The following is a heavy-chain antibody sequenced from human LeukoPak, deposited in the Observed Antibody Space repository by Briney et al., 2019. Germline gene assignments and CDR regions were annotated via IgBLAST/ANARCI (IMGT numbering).Heavy chain of an antibody. D-gene: IGHD1-26*01. CDR1: GFTFSDYY. CDR2: ISSSGSTL. CDR3: ARDLKWEPLDY. V-gene: IGHV3-11*04. Sequence: GGSLRLSCAASGFTFSDYYMSWIRQAPGKGLDWVSYISSSGSTLYYADSVKGRFTISRDNAKNSLYLQMNSLRAEDTAVYYCARDLKWEPLDYWGQGTLVTVSS. J-gene: IGHJ4*02.